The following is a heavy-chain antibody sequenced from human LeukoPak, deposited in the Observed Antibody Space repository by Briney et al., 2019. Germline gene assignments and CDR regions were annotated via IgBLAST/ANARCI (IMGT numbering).Heavy chain of an antibody. CDR2: IYSGGST. CDR3: ARADYYYDSSGYYVPFDY. CDR1: GFTVSSNY. D-gene: IGHD3-22*01. V-gene: IGHV3-53*01. Sequence: GGSLRLSCAASGFTVSSNYMSWVRQAPGKGLEWVSVIYSGGSTYYADSVKGRFTISRGNSKNTLYLQMNSLRAEDTAVYYCARADYYYDSSGYYVPFDYWGQGTLVTVSS. J-gene: IGHJ4*02.